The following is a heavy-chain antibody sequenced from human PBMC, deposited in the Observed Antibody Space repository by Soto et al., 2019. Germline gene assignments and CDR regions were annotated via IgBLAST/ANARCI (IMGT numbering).Heavy chain of an antibody. V-gene: IGHV4-34*01. CDR3: ARGGISHWAYFYYMDV. CDR1: GGSLSDYF. CDR2: INHLGSI. J-gene: IGHJ6*03. Sequence: PSETLSLTCVVSGGSLSDYFWSWIRQPPGMALEWIGEINHLGSINYNPSLKSRDTMSVDTSKNQFSLTLNSVTDADTATYYCARGGISHWAYFYYMDVWDRGTTVTVSS. D-gene: IGHD2-21*01.